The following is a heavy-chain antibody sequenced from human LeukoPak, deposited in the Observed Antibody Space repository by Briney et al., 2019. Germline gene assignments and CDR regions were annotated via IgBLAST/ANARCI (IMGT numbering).Heavy chain of an antibody. J-gene: IGHJ4*02. CDR3: AKYSSSSDYFDY. V-gene: IGHV4-4*07. CDR1: GGSISSYY. D-gene: IGHD6-6*01. Sequence: SETLSLTCTVSGGSISSYYWSWIRQPAGKGLEWIGRIHTSGSTNYNPSLKSRVTMSVDTSKNQFSLKLSSVTAADTAVYYCAKYSSSSDYFDYWGQGTLVTVSS. CDR2: IHTSGST.